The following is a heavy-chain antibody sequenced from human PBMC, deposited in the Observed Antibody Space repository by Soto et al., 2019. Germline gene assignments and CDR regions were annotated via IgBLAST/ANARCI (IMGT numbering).Heavy chain of an antibody. CDR2: INPNSGGT. V-gene: IGHV1-2*02. Sequence: ASVKVSCKASGYTFTGYYMHWVRQAPGQGLEWMGWINPNSGGTNYAQKFQGRVTMTRDTSISTAYMELSRLRSDDTAVYYCARGSRYDFWSGYYPPLGEYYYYYGMDVWCQGTTVTVSS. CDR1: GYTFTGYY. CDR3: ARGSRYDFWSGYYPPLGEYYYYYGMDV. J-gene: IGHJ6*02. D-gene: IGHD3-3*01.